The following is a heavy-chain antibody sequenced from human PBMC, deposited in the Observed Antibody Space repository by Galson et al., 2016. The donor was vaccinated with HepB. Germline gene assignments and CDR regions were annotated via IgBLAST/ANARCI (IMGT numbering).Heavy chain of an antibody. V-gene: IGHV1-18*04. Sequence: SVKVSCKAYGYTFTRYGISWVRQAPGQGLEWLGWISAYNGNTEYAQNVQGRVTMTTETYTSPAYMELWSLKSDDTAVYYCVKDINWGKRGLPDSLGYYWGQGTLVTVSS. CDR1: GYTFTRYG. D-gene: IGHD7-27*01. CDR3: VKDINWGKRGLPDSLGYY. CDR2: ISAYNGNT. J-gene: IGHJ4*02.